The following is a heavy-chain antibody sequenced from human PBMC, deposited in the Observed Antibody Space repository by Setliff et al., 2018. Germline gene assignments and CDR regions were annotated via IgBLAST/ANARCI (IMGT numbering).Heavy chain of an antibody. Sequence: PGGSLRLSCAASGFVVTNSEMSWVRQAPGKGLEWVSVTYSSGATNYADSVKGRFIISRDDSKNTLYLQVNSLRGEDTAVYYCRLWFEETMRDYWGQGTLVTVSS. CDR1: GFVVTNSE. CDR2: TYSSGAT. J-gene: IGHJ4*02. D-gene: IGHD3-10*01. V-gene: IGHV3-53*01. CDR3: RLWFEETMRDY.